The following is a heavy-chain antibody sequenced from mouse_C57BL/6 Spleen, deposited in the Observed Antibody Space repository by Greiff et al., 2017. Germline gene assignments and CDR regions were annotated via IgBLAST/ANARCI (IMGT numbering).Heavy chain of an antibody. D-gene: IGHD1-2*01. V-gene: IGHV4-1*01. CDR3: ARGSPTAYYYAMDY. Sequence: EVKLMESGGGLVQPGGSLKLSCAASGIDFSRYWMSWVRRAPGKGLEWIGEINPDSSTINYAPSLKDKFIISRENAKNTLYLQMSKVRSEDTALYYCARGSPTAYYYAMDYWGQGTSVTVSS. CDR1: GIDFSRYW. CDR2: INPDSSTI. J-gene: IGHJ4*01.